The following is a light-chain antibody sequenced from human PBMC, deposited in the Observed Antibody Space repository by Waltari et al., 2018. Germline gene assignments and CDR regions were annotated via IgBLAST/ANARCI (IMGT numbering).Light chain of an antibody. CDR1: QSVSRT. Sequence: EIVLTHSPGTLSLSPGERATFACRASQSVSRTLAWYQQKPGQAPKLLIYGASIRATGIPDSFTGSGSGTDFSLTISSLEPEDFAIYFCQHYVRLPATFGQGTKVEIK. CDR3: QHYVRLPAT. CDR2: GAS. J-gene: IGKJ1*01. V-gene: IGKV3-20*01.